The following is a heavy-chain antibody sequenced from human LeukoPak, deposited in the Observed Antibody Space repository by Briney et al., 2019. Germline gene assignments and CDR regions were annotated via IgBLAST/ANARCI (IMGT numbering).Heavy chain of an antibody. J-gene: IGHJ4*02. CDR3: AREGITAAGTSRDLDY. V-gene: IGHV3-23*01. CDR2: ITTSDGNT. Sequence: GGSLRLSCAASGFTFSSYTMSWVRQAPGKGLEWVSTITTSDGNTYYADSVKGRFTISRDNAKNSLYLQMNSLRAEDTAVYYCAREGITAAGTSRDLDYWGQGTLVTVSS. D-gene: IGHD6-13*01. CDR1: GFTFSSYT.